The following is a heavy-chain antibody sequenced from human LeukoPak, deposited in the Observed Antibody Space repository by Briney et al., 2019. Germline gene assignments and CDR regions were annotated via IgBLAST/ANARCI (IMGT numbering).Heavy chain of an antibody. CDR3: ARGTDGYYLPYFDY. CDR1: GGSISSGDYY. V-gene: IGHV4-30-4*01. J-gene: IGHJ4*02. D-gene: IGHD3-3*01. CDR2: IYYSGST. Sequence: SETLSLTCTVSGGSISSGDYYWSWIRQPPGKGLEWIGYIYYSGSTYYNPSLKSRVTISVDTSKNQFSLKLSSVTAADTAVYYCARGTDGYYLPYFDYWGQGTLVTVSS.